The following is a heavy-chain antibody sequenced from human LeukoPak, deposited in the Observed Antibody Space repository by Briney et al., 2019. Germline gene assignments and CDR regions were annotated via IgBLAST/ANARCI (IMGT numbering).Heavy chain of an antibody. V-gene: IGHV3-21*01. CDR3: ARDDNWNDKPFDL. Sequence: GGSLRLSCTASGFTFSFYMMNWVRQAPGKGLEWVSPISTSSSHIYYADSLKGRFTVSRDNAKNSLYLQMNNLRAEGTAVYYCARDDNWNDKPFDLWGPGTLVTVSS. CDR1: GFTFSFYM. J-gene: IGHJ4*02. CDR2: ISTSSSHI. D-gene: IGHD1-20*01.